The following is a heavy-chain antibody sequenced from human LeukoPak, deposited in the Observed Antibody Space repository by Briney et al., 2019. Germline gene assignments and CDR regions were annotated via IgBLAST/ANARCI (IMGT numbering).Heavy chain of an antibody. V-gene: IGHV4-39*07. D-gene: IGHD2-15*01. J-gene: IGHJ4*02. CDR3: ARDGNCSGGSCYAFDY. Sequence: SETLSLTCTVSGGSISSYYWGWIRQPPGKGLEWIGSIYYSGSTYYNPSLKSRVTISVDTSKNQFSLKLSSVTAADTAVYYCARDGNCSGGSCYAFDYWGQGTLVTVSS. CDR1: GGSISSYY. CDR2: IYYSGST.